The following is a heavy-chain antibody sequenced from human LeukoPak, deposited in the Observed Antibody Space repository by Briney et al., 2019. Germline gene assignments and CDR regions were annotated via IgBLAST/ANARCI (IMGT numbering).Heavy chain of an antibody. CDR2: IVVGSGDT. Sequence: PAASVKVSCKTSGFTFSNSAMQWVRQARGQRLEWIGWIVVGSGDTNYAQNFQGRVTITRDMSTSTAYMELNSLRSEDTAVYYCAADDLDKGYWGQGTLVTVSS. D-gene: IGHD3/OR15-3a*01. CDR1: GFTFSNSA. J-gene: IGHJ4*02. V-gene: IGHV1-58*02. CDR3: AADDLDKGY.